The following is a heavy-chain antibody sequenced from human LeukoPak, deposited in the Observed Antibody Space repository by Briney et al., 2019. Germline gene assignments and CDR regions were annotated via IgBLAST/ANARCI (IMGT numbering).Heavy chain of an antibody. CDR1: GFNFSS. D-gene: IGHD6-13*01. CDR3: ARGYSSSWYLD. Sequence: GGSLRLSCAGSGFNFSSMSWVRQAPWKGLEFVSSISSSSSFIYYADSVKGRFTISRDNAKKSLSLQMNSLRADDTAVYYCARGYSSSWYLDWSQGTLVTVSS. V-gene: IGHV3-21*01. CDR2: ISSSSSFI. J-gene: IGHJ4*02.